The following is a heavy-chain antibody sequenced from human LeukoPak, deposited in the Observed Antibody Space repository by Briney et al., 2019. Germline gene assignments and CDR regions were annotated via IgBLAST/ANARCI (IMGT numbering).Heavy chain of an antibody. J-gene: IGHJ6*02. D-gene: IGHD6-25*01. CDR2: INPNSGGT. Sequence: GASVKVSCKASGYTFTGYYMHWVRQATGQGLEWMGWINPNSGGTNYAQKFQGRVTMTRDTSISTAYMELSRLRSDDTAVYYCARERWQRLSRRYYYGMDVWRQGTTVTVSS. CDR1: GYTFTGYY. V-gene: IGHV1-2*02. CDR3: ARERWQRLSRRYYYGMDV.